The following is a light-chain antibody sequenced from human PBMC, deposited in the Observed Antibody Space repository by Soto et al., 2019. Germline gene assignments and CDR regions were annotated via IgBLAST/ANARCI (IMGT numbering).Light chain of an antibody. CDR3: QESYSTPRWT. V-gene: IGKV1-39*01. J-gene: IGKJ1*01. CDR2: AAS. Sequence: DIQITQSPSSLSASVVDRVTITCRASQSISSYLNWYQQKPGKAPKLLTYAASTLQSGVPSRFSGSGSGTDFTLTISSLQPEDFATYYCQESYSTPRWTFGQGTKVDIK. CDR1: QSISSY.